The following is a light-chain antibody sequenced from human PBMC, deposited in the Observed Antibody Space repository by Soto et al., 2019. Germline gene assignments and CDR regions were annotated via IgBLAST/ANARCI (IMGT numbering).Light chain of an antibody. J-gene: IGKJ1*01. Sequence: VLTQSPGTLSVSPGERATLSCRASQSVSGNNLAWYQQTPGRPPRLLIYGESSRASGVPDRFSGSGSGTNFTLTINRLEPEDFAVYYCQQCEGTSWTFGQGTKVDLK. CDR1: QSVSGNN. CDR2: GES. CDR3: QQCEGTSWT. V-gene: IGKV3-20*01.